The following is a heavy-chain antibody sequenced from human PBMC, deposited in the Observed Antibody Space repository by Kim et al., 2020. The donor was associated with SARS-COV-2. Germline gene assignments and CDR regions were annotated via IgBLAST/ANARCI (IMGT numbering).Heavy chain of an antibody. Sequence: SETLSLTCTVSGGSISSGSYYWSWIRQPAGKGLEWIGRIYTSGSTNYNPSLKSRVTISVDTSKNQFSLKLSSVTAADTAVYYCAREGFDFDYWGQGTLVTVSS. J-gene: IGHJ4*02. D-gene: IGHD3-16*01. V-gene: IGHV4-61*02. CDR1: GGSISSGSYY. CDR3: AREGFDFDY. CDR2: IYTSGST.